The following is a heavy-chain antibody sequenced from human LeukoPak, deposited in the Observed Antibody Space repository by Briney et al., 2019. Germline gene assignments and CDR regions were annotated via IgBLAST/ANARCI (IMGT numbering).Heavy chain of an antibody. D-gene: IGHD3-9*01. CDR2: ISAYNGNT. Sequence: ASVKVSSKASGYTFTSYGISWVRQAPGQGLEWMGWISAYNGNTNYAQKLQGRVTMTTDTSTSTAYMELRSLRSDDTAVYYCARLYYDILTGYSNFDYWGQGTLVTVSS. CDR1: GYTFTSYG. V-gene: IGHV1-18*04. CDR3: ARLYYDILTGYSNFDY. J-gene: IGHJ4*02.